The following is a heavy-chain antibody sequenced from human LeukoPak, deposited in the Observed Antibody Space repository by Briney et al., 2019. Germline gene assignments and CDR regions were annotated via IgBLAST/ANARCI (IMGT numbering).Heavy chain of an antibody. V-gene: IGHV3-53*01. Sequence: GGSLRLSCAASGFTVSSNYMSWVRQAPGKGLEWVSIIYSGGNTYYADSVKGRFTISRDNSKNTLYLQMNSLRAEDTAVYYCAKDYGSGFFDQWGQGTLVTVSS. CDR1: GFTVSSNY. CDR2: IYSGGNT. D-gene: IGHD3-10*01. J-gene: IGHJ4*02. CDR3: AKDYGSGFFDQ.